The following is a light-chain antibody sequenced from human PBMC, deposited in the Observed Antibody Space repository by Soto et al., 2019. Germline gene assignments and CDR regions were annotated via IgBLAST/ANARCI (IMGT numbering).Light chain of an antibody. Sequence: EIVLTQSPGTLSLSPGEEATLSCRASQSVDSKLAWYQQKPGQAPRLLIYGASTRATGIPARFSGSGSGTEFTLTISSLQSEDFAVYYCQQYNNWPPITFGQGTRLEIK. CDR2: GAS. V-gene: IGKV3-15*01. J-gene: IGKJ5*01. CDR3: QQYNNWPPIT. CDR1: QSVDSK.